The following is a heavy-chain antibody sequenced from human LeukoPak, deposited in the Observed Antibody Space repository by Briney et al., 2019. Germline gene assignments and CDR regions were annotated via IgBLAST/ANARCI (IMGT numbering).Heavy chain of an antibody. Sequence: GGSLRLSCAASGFTFSDYYMSWIRQAPGKGLEWVSYISSSGSTIYYADSVKGRFTISRDNSKNTLYLQMNSLRAEDTAVYYCAKDPYRCSSTSCDRWDNWFDPWGQGTLVTVSS. V-gene: IGHV3-11*04. CDR2: ISSSGSTI. CDR3: AKDPYRCSSTSCDRWDNWFDP. CDR1: GFTFSDYY. D-gene: IGHD2-2*01. J-gene: IGHJ5*02.